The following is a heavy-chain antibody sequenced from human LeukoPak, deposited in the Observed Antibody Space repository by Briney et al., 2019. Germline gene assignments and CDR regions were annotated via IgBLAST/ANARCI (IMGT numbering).Heavy chain of an antibody. Sequence: ASVKVSCKASGYTFTSYGISWVRQAPGQGLEWMGWMSAYNGNTNYAQKLQGRVTMTTDTSTSTAYMELRSLRSDDTAVYYCARDREPGDYIVGATNYWFDPWGQGTLVTVSS. CDR3: ARDREPGDYIVGATNYWFDP. CDR1: GYTFTSYG. V-gene: IGHV1-18*01. D-gene: IGHD1-26*01. J-gene: IGHJ5*02. CDR2: MSAYNGNT.